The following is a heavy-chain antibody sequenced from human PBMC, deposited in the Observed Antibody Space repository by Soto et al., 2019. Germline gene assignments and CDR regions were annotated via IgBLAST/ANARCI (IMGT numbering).Heavy chain of an antibody. CDR1: GYTFTNHG. D-gene: IGHD4-4*01. J-gene: IGHJ4*02. Sequence: QVQMVQSGGEVKKPGASVKVSCKTSGYTFTNHGVSWVRQAPGQGLEWMGWISAYNGDTDFAQKFQARVAMTIDSSTSTVLMELRSLRSDGTAVYYFARDLDYSTWICVYWGQGTPVTVSS. CDR2: ISAYNGDT. V-gene: IGHV1-18*04. CDR3: ARDLDYSTWICVY.